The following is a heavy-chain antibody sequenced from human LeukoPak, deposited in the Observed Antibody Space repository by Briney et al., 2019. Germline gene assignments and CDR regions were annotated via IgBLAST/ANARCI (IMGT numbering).Heavy chain of an antibody. D-gene: IGHD4-11*01. CDR2: ITSSGDTT. CDR3: ADSNYWYPIDY. J-gene: IGHJ4*02. CDR1: GFTFSNYA. V-gene: IGHV3-23*01. Sequence: GGSLRLSCAASGFTFSNYAMRWVRQAPGKGLEWVSSITSSGDTTYYTDSVRGRFTISRDNSKNTLYLRMHSLRAEDTALYYCADSNYWYPIDYWGQGTLVTVSS.